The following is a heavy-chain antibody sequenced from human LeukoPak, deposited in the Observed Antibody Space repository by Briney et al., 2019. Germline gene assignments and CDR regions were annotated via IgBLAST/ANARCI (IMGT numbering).Heavy chain of an antibody. CDR3: AKDKWSSGWYGWFDP. V-gene: IGHV3-53*01. CDR1: GFSVSTNY. Sequence: GGSLRLSCAASGFSVSTNYMTWVRQAPGKGLEWVSIIYNDGNTYYADSVKGRFTISRDNSRNTLYLEMNSLRADDTAVYYCAKDKWSSGWYGWFDPWGQGTLVTVSS. J-gene: IGHJ5*02. CDR2: IYNDGNT. D-gene: IGHD6-19*01.